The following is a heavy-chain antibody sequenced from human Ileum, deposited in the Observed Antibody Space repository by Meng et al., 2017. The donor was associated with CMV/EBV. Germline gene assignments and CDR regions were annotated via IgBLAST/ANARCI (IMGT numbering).Heavy chain of an antibody. D-gene: IGHD1-14*01. Sequence: ASVKVSCKASGYTFTSYGISWVRQAPGQELEWMGWISAYNGNTNYAQKLQGRVTMTTDTSTSTAYMELRSLRSDDTAVYSCATDRKGEWFDPWGQGTLVTVSS. CDR1: GYTFTSYG. CDR2: ISAYNGNT. J-gene: IGHJ5*02. CDR3: ATDRKGEWFDP. V-gene: IGHV1-18*01.